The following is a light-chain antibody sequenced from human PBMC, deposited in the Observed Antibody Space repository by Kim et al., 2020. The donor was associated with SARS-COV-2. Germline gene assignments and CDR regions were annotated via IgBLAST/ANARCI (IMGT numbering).Light chain of an antibody. CDR1: ISNIGAGYD. CDR2: GNS. J-gene: IGLJ1*01. CDR3: QSYDNSLSGYV. V-gene: IGLV1-40*01. Sequence: QRVPISCTGSISNIGAGYDVRWYQQLPATAPKLLIYGNSNRPSGVPDRFSGSKSDTSASLAITGLQAEDEADYYCQSYDNSLSGYVFGSGTKVTVL.